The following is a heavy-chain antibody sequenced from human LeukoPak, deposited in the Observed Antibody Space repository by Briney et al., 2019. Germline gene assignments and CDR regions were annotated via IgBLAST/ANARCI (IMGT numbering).Heavy chain of an antibody. CDR2: IYTSGSN. CDR3: AREGCSSTSCYPNWFDP. V-gene: IGHV4-61*02. CDR1: GGSISSGSYF. J-gene: IGHJ5*02. D-gene: IGHD2-2*01. Sequence: SQTLSLNCTASGGSISSGSYFWRWIRQPAGKGLEWIGRIYTSGSNNYNPSLKSRVTISVDTSKNQFSLKLSSVTAADTAVYYCAREGCSSTSCYPNWFDPWGQGTLVTVSS.